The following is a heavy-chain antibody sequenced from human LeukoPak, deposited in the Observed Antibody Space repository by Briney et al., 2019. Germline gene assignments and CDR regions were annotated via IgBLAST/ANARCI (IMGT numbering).Heavy chain of an antibody. V-gene: IGHV3-33*06. Sequence: GRSLRLSCVASGLTFSNYGMPWVRQAPGKGLEWVAVIWHDGSKKYYADSVKGRFTISRDNSKNTLYLQMNSLRAEDTAVYYCAKLSDRGLSAAAANGGFDYWGQGTLVTVSS. CDR2: IWHDGSKK. J-gene: IGHJ4*02. CDR3: AKLSDRGLSAAAANGGFDY. D-gene: IGHD6-13*01. CDR1: GLTFSNYG.